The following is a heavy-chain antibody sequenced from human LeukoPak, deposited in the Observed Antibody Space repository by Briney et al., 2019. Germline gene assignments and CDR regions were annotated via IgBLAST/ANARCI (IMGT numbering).Heavy chain of an antibody. CDR2: IYYSGST. J-gene: IGHJ3*02. D-gene: IGHD3-10*02. CDR3: ARVYVDAFDI. Sequence: SETLSLTCTVSGGSIGSYYWSWIRQPPGKGLEWIGYIYYSGSTNYNPSLKSRVTISVDTSKNQFSLKLSSVTAADTAVYYCARVYVDAFDIWGQGTMVTVSS. CDR1: GGSIGSYY. V-gene: IGHV4-59*01.